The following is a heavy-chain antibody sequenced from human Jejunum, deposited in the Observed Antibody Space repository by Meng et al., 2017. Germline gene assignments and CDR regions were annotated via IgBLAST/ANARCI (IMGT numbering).Heavy chain of an antibody. D-gene: IGHD3-9*01. J-gene: IGHJ4*02. CDR2: IITHGTGA. Sequence: GESLKISCAASGFTFSNYGMHWVRQAPGKGLVWVSRIITHGTGADYADSVKGRFTISRDNAKNTLFLQMNSLGAEDTAVYYCASAHESTPSYLTYWGQGTLVTVSS. CDR3: ASAHESTPSYLTY. CDR1: GFTFSNYG. V-gene: IGHV3-74*01.